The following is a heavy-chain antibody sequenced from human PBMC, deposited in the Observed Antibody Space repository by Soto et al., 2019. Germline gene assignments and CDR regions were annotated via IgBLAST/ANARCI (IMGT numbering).Heavy chain of an antibody. V-gene: IGHV4-31*03. CDR2: IYYSGST. CDR1: GGSISSGGYY. J-gene: IGHJ2*01. D-gene: IGHD3-22*01. CDR3: ARDKGNYYDSSGYYRNWYFDL. Sequence: QVQLQESGPGLVKPSQTLSLTCTVSGGSISSGGYYWSWIRQHPGKGLEWIGYIYYSGSTYYNPPLKSRVTISVDTSKNQFSLKLSSVTAADTAVYYCARDKGNYYDSSGYYRNWYFDLWGRGTLVTVSS.